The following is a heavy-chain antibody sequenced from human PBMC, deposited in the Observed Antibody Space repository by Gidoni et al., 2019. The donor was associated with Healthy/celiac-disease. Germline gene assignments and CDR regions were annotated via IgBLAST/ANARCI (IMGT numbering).Heavy chain of an antibody. Sequence: QVQLVESGGGVVQPGRSLRLSCAASGFPLSSYGMHWVRQAPGKGLEWVAVISYDGSNKYYADSVKGRFTISRDNSKNTLYLQMNSLRAEDTAVYYCAKEVGVIAALHYWGQGTLVTVSS. CDR1: GFPLSSYG. J-gene: IGHJ4*02. D-gene: IGHD6-6*01. CDR3: AKEVGVIAALHY. CDR2: ISYDGSNK. V-gene: IGHV3-30*18.